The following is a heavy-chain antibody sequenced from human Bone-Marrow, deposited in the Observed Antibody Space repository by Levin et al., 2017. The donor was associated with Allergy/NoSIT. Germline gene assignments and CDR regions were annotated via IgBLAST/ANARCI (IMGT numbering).Heavy chain of an antibody. V-gene: IGHV3-7*04. Sequence: GESLKISCGASGFTFSTYWMSWVRQAPGKGLEWVANIKPDESDKYYVDSVKGRFTISRDNAKNSLYLQMNSLRVDDTAVYYCARGSAIFAPMDVWGQGTTVTVSS. D-gene: IGHD3-3*01. CDR1: GFTFSTYW. CDR3: ARGSAIFAPMDV. CDR2: IKPDESDK. J-gene: IGHJ6*02.